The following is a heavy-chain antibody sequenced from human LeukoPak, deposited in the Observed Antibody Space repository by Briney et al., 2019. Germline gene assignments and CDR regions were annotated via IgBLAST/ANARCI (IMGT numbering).Heavy chain of an antibody. Sequence: GGSLRLSCAASGFTFSSQAMSWVRQAPEKGLEWVSAISGSGGSTYYADSVKGRFTISRDNSKNTLYLQMNSLRAEDTAVYYCAKDNGGSDWNNPDDYWGQGTLVTVSS. J-gene: IGHJ4*02. D-gene: IGHD1/OR15-1a*01. CDR1: GFTFSSQA. CDR2: ISGSGGST. V-gene: IGHV3-23*01. CDR3: AKDNGGSDWNNPDDY.